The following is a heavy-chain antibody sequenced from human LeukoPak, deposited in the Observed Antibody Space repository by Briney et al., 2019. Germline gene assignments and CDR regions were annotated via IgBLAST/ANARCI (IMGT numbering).Heavy chain of an antibody. Sequence: GGSLRLSCAASGFTFSSYSMNWVRQAAGKGLECVSSISSSSSYIYYADSVKGRFTISRDNAKNSLYLQMNSLRAEDTAVYYCARDDEGAQLAFYYYYYYMDVWGKGTTVTVSS. V-gene: IGHV3-21*01. CDR3: ARDDEGAQLAFYYYYYYMDV. CDR2: ISSSSSYI. J-gene: IGHJ6*03. CDR1: GFTFSSYS. D-gene: IGHD6-13*01.